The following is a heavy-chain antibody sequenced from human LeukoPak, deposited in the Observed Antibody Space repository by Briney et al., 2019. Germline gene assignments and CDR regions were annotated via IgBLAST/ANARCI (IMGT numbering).Heavy chain of an antibody. CDR3: AGERGEEYSSGWYKTNYFYN. Sequence: PSETLSLTCAVYGGSFSGYYWSWIRQPPGKGLEWIASGDYSGGTYYNPSLESRVAISADMSKNQISLKLTSVTGADTAVYYCAGERGEEYSSGWYKTNYFYNWGQGIRVTVSS. CDR2: GDYSGGT. D-gene: IGHD6-19*01. V-gene: IGHV4-34*01. J-gene: IGHJ4*02. CDR1: GGSFSGYY.